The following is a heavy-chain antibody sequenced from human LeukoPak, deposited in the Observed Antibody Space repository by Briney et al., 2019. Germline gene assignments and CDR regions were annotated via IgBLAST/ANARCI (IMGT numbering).Heavy chain of an antibody. D-gene: IGHD2-2*03. Sequence: GGSLRLSCAASGFTFSSYAMNWVRQAPGEGLEWVSSLRGNDETFYANSVRGRFTLSRDNSKNTVYLQLNNLRVEDTAIYYCARASWISHADAVCWGQGTLVTVAS. J-gene: IGHJ4*02. CDR1: GFTFSSYA. CDR3: ARASWISHADAVC. CDR2: LRGNDET. V-gene: IGHV3-23*01.